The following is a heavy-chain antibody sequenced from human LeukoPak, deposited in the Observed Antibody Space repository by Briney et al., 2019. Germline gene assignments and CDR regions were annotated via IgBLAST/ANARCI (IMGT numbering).Heavy chain of an antibody. CDR2: IYYSGST. J-gene: IGHJ4*02. Sequence: SETLSLTCTVSGGSISSSSYYWGWIRQPPGKGLEWIGSIYYSGSTYYNPSLKSRVTISVDTSKNQFSLKLSSVTAADTAVYYCARHSGLHRYPDYWGQGTLVTVSS. D-gene: IGHD5-24*01. V-gene: IGHV4-39*01. CDR1: GGSISSSSYY. CDR3: ARHSGLHRYPDY.